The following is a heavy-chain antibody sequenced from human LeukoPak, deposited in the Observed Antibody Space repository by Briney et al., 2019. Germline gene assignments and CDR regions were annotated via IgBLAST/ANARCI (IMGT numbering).Heavy chain of an antibody. V-gene: IGHV3-48*03. CDR1: GFTFSSYE. J-gene: IGHJ4*02. Sequence: GGSLRLSCAASGFTFSSYEMNWVRQAPGKGLEWVSYISYSGSIIYYADSVKGRFTISRDNAKNSLYLQMNSLRADDTAVYYCARDRVKYYYDNGGPGETDYWGQGTLVIVSS. CDR3: ARDRVKYYYDNGGPGETDY. D-gene: IGHD3-22*01. CDR2: ISYSGSII.